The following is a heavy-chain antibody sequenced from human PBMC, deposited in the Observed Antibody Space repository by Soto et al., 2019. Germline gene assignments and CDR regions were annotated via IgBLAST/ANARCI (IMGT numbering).Heavy chain of an antibody. Sequence: EVQLLESGGGLVQPGGSLRLSCAASGFTFSSYAMSWVRQAPGKGLEWVSAISGSGGSTYYADSVKGRFTISRDNSKNTLYLQMNSLRAEDTAVYYCAKDSWAITMVRGVSLDYWGQGTLVTVSS. J-gene: IGHJ4*02. V-gene: IGHV3-23*01. CDR1: GFTFSSYA. CDR3: AKDSWAITMVRGVSLDY. D-gene: IGHD3-10*01. CDR2: ISGSGGST.